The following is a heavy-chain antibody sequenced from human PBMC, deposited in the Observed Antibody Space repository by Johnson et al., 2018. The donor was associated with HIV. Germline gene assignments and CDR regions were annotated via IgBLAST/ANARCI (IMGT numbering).Heavy chain of an antibody. J-gene: IGHJ3*02. CDR2: IFSVGGA. D-gene: IGHD3-9*01. Sequence: VQLVESGGGVVQPGGSLRLSCAASGFTFSNAWMSWVRQAPGKGLEWVSVIFSVGGAYYADSVKGRFIISRDNSKNMLYLHMNSLRPEDTAVYYCARDGRDLVTRGSCDIWGQGTVVTVSS. CDR3: ARDGRDLVTRGSCDI. CDR1: GFTFSNAW. V-gene: IGHV3-66*02.